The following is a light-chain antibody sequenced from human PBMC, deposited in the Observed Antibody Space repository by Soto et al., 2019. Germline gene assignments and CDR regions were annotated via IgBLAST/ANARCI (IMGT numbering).Light chain of an antibody. V-gene: IGLV3-25*03. Sequence: SYELTQSPSVSVSPGQTARITCSGDELPKQYAYWYQQKPGLAPLLLIYRDTEMPSGVPERFSGSSSGTTVTLTIGGVQADDEAAYYGQSAHSSVTPVVFGGGTKLTVL. CDR3: QSAHSSVTPVV. CDR1: ELPKQY. CDR2: RDT. J-gene: IGLJ2*01.